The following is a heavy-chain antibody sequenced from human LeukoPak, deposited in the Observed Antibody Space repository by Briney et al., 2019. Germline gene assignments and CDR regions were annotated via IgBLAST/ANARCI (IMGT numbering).Heavy chain of an antibody. V-gene: IGHV4-59*01. CDR2: VDYRGNT. J-gene: IGHJ6*02. CDR1: GGSISSYY. Sequence: SETLTLTCTSSGGSISSYYWSWIRQPPGKALEWIGYVDYRGNTNYNTSLKSRVTISIDTSKSLFSLKLNSVTAADTAVYYCARVEVGAANRQWYGMDVWGQGTTVTVSS. D-gene: IGHD2-15*01. CDR3: ARVEVGAANRQWYGMDV.